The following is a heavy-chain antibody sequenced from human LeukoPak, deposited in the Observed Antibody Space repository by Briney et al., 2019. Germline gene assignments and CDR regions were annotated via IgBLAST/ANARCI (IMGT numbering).Heavy chain of an antibody. J-gene: IGHJ4*02. CDR2: ISSSSSYI. D-gene: IGHD3-10*01. CDR3: AKARSSEEFGEKEYYFDY. Sequence: GGSLRLSCAASGFTFSSYSMNWVRQAPGKGLEWVSSISSSSSYIYYADSVKGRFTISRDNAKNSLYLQMNSLRAEDTAVYYCAKARSSEEFGEKEYYFDYWGQGTLVTVSS. CDR1: GFTFSSYS. V-gene: IGHV3-21*04.